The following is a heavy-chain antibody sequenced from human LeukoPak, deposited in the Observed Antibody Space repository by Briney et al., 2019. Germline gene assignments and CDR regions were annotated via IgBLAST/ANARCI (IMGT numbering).Heavy chain of an antibody. CDR3: AREVRKVRDGYNYFDY. CDR2: ISYDGSNK. CDR1: GFTFSSYA. D-gene: IGHD5-24*01. V-gene: IGHV3-30-3*01. Sequence: GGSLGLSCAASGFTFSSYAMHWVRQAPGKGLEWVAVISYDGSNKYYADSVKGRFTISRDNSKNTLYLQMNSLRAEDTAVCYCAREVRKVRDGYNYFDYWGQGTLVTVSS. J-gene: IGHJ4*02.